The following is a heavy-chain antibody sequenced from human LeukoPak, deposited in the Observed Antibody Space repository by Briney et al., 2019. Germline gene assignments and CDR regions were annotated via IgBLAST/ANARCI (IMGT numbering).Heavy chain of an antibody. CDR2: IYYSGST. CDR1: GGSISSYY. V-gene: IGHV4-59*01. Sequence: PSETLSLTCTVSGGSISSYYWSWIRQPPGKGLEWIGYIYYSGSTNYNPSLKSRVTISVDTSKNQFSLKLSSVTAADTAVYYCARHIEHDYGDYSDAFDIWGQGTMVTVS. D-gene: IGHD4-17*01. J-gene: IGHJ3*02. CDR3: ARHIEHDYGDYSDAFDI.